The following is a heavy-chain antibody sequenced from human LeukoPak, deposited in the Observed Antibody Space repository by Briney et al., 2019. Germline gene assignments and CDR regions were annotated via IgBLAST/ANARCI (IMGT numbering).Heavy chain of an antibody. Sequence: GESLKISCKGSGYSFTNYRIGWVRQMPGKGLEWMGIIYPGDSDTRYSPSFQGQVTISADNSISTAYLQWSSLRASDTAMYYCARRASGIAVAGTSYWFDPWGQGTLVTVSS. V-gene: IGHV5-51*01. CDR1: GYSFTNYR. CDR3: ARRASGIAVAGTSYWFDP. CDR2: IYPGDSDT. J-gene: IGHJ5*02. D-gene: IGHD6-13*01.